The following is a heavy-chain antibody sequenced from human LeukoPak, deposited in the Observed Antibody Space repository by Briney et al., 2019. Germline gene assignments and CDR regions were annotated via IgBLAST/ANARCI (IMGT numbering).Heavy chain of an antibody. D-gene: IGHD2-2*01. Sequence: PGGSLRLSCEVSGFTFSSHYMHWVRQVPGKGPEYVSTINDNGGSTYYVNSVKGRFTVSRDNSQNTLFLQMNSLRAEDTAVYYCAKAQLYHVDAFDIWGQGTMVTVSS. J-gene: IGHJ3*02. CDR2: INDNGGST. V-gene: IGHV3-64*01. CDR1: GFTFSSHY. CDR3: AKAQLYHVDAFDI.